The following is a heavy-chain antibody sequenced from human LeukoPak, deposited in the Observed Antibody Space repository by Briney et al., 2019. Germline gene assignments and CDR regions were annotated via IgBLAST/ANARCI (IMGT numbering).Heavy chain of an antibody. Sequence: PGGSLRLSCAASGLTVSSNYMSWVRQAPGKGLEWVSLIDSGGSTYNADSVKGRFTISRDNSKNTLYLRMNSLRAEDTAVYYCARDFIADSGGLGDYWGQGTLVTVSS. D-gene: IGHD6-19*01. CDR1: GLTVSSNY. J-gene: IGHJ4*02. CDR3: ARDFIADSGGLGDY. V-gene: IGHV3-53*01. CDR2: IDSGGST.